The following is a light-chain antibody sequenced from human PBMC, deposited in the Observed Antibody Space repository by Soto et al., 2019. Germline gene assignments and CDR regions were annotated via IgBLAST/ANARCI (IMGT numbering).Light chain of an antibody. CDR1: QSVSSNY. V-gene: IGKV3-20*01. Sequence: EIVLTQSPGTLSLSPGERATLSCRASQSVSSNYLAWYQQKPGQAPRLLIYGASSRATGIPDRFSGSGSGTDFELTISRLEPEDFAVYYCQQYGSSRGTFGPGTKVNIK. J-gene: IGKJ3*01. CDR3: QQYGSSRGT. CDR2: GAS.